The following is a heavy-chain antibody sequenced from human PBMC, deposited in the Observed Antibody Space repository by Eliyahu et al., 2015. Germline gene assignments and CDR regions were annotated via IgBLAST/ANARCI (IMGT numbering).Heavy chain of an antibody. CDR3: ARDRGLYHSLVGFQH. Sequence: QVQLVQSGAEVKKPGASVKVSXXAAGYTFTXYXMHWVRQAPGQGLEWMGIXNPSGGSTSYAQKFQGRVTMTRDTSTSTVYMELSSLRSEDTAVYYCARDRGLYHSLVGFQHWGQGTLVTVSS. D-gene: IGHD2-15*01. CDR2: XNPSGGST. J-gene: IGHJ1*01. V-gene: IGHV1-46*03. CDR1: GYTFTXYX.